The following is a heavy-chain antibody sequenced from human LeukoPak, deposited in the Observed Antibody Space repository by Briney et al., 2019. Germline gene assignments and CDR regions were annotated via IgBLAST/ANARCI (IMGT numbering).Heavy chain of an antibody. CDR2: ISGSGGGT. J-gene: IGHJ3*02. CDR1: GFTFSSYA. V-gene: IGHV3-23*01. Sequence: GGSLRLSCAASGFTFSSYAMSWVRQAPGNGLEWVSAISGSGGGTYYADSVKGRFTISRDNSKNTPSLQMNSLRAEDTAVFYCARSIYGSGSYYAFDIWGQGTMVTVSS. D-gene: IGHD3-10*01. CDR3: ARSIYGSGSYYAFDI.